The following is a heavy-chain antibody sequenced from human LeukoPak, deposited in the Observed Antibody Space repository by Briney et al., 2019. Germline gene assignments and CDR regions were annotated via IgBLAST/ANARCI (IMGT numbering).Heavy chain of an antibody. V-gene: IGHV4-59*01. CDR1: GGSISSYY. CDR2: IYYSGST. Sequence: SETLSLTCTVSGGSISSYYWSWIRQPPGKGLEWIGYIYYSGSTNYNPSLKSRVTISVDTSKNQFSLKLSSVTAADTAVYYCARVRERRYFDWLLSSYYFDYWGQGTLVTVSS. J-gene: IGHJ4*02. CDR3: ARVRERRYFDWLLSSYYFDY. D-gene: IGHD3-9*01.